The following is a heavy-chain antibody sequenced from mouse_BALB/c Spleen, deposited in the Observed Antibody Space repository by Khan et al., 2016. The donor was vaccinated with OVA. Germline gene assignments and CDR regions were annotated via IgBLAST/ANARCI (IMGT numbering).Heavy chain of an antibody. CDR1: GFDFRRYW. D-gene: IGHD2-2*01. CDR2: INPDSSTI. J-gene: IGHJ4*01. Sequence: EVKLLESGGGLVQPGGSLKLSCAASGFDFRRYWMSWVRQAPGNGLEWIGEINPDSSTINYTPSLKDKFIISRDNAKNTLYLHMSKVRSEDTALYYCARGLRRYYYAMNYWSQGTSVTITS. V-gene: IGHV4-1*02. CDR3: ARGLRRYYYAMNY.